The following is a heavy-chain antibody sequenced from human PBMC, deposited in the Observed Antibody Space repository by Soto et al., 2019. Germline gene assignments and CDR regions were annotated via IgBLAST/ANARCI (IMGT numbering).Heavy chain of an antibody. D-gene: IGHD3-9*01. CDR2: IYYSGSI. CDR3: ARTPRVYDILTGYYKGGMDV. J-gene: IGHJ6*02. V-gene: IGHV4-59*01. Sequence: QVQLQESGPGLVKPSETLSLTCTVSGGSISSYYWSWIRQPPGKGLEWIGYIYYSGSINYNPSLKSRVTISVDTSKNQFSLKLSSVTAADTAVYYCARTPRVYDILTGYYKGGMDVWGQGTTVTVSS. CDR1: GGSISSYY.